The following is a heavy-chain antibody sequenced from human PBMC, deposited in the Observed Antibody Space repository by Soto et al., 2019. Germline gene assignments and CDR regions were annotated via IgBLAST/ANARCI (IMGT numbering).Heavy chain of an antibody. CDR1: RGTFISFT. J-gene: IGHJ4*02. Sequence: ASVKVSCKASRGTFISFTFIWVREAPGQGLEWMGQTIPILGAVNYAQKFQGRVTITADESTSTAYMELSSLRSEDTAVYYCASRDPGTRVDYWGQGTLVTVSS. D-gene: IGHD1-7*01. V-gene: IGHV1-69*08. CDR2: TIPILGAV. CDR3: ASRDPGTRVDY.